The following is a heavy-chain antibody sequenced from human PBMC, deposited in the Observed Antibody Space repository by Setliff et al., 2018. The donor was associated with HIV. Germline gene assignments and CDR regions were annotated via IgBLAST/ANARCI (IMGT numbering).Heavy chain of an antibody. D-gene: IGHD6-13*01. Sequence: SETLSLTCAVSGGSISSIGYSWSWIRQPPGEGLEWIGYIYDSGKTKYNPSLKSRVTISVDTSKNQFSLKLSSVTAADTAVYYCARGGYSSSWYTYYGMDVWGQGTTVTVSS. CDR3: ARGGYSSSWYTYYGMDV. J-gene: IGHJ6*02. CDR2: IYDSGKT. V-gene: IGHV4-30-2*01. CDR1: GGSISSIGYS.